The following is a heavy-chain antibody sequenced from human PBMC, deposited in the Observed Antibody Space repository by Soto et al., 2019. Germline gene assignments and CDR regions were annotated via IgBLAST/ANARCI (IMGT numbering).Heavy chain of an antibody. Sequence: GGSLRLSCAASGFTFSSYAMSWVRQAPGKGLEWVSAISGSGGSTYYADSVKGRFTISRDNSKNTLYLQMNSLRAEDTAVYYCAKDGPRSVDDIVATHSISGLDYWGQGTLVTVSS. CDR3: AKDGPRSVDDIVATHSISGLDY. CDR2: ISGSGGST. V-gene: IGHV3-23*01. CDR1: GFTFSSYA. D-gene: IGHD5-12*01. J-gene: IGHJ4*02.